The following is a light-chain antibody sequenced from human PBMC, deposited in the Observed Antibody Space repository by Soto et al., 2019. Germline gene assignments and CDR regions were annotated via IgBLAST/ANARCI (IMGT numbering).Light chain of an antibody. CDR2: GAS. V-gene: IGKV3-11*01. CDR1: QSVSSN. CDR3: QQRSNWPIT. Sequence: EIVMTQSPVTLSVSPGERATLSCRASQSVSSNLAWYQQKPGQAPRLLIYGASTRATGIPARFSGSGSGTEFTLTISSLEPEDFALYYCQQRSNWPITCGQGTRWEL. J-gene: IGKJ5*01.